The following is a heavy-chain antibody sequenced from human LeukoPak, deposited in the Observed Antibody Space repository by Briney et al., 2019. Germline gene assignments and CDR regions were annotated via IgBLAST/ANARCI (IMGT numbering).Heavy chain of an antibody. CDR2: INHSGST. J-gene: IGHJ4*02. Sequence: SETLSLTCAVYGGSFSGYYWSWIRQPPGKGLEWIGEINHSGSTNYNPSLKSRVTISVDTSKNQFSLKLSSVTAADTAVYYCARDCPSGGSCYGYWGQGTLVTVSS. D-gene: IGHD2-15*01. CDR1: GGSFSGYY. V-gene: IGHV4-34*01. CDR3: ARDCPSGGSCYGY.